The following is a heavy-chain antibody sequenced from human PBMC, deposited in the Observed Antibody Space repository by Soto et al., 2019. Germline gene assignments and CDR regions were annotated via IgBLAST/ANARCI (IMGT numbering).Heavy chain of an antibody. CDR1: GFTFSSYG. CDR2: ISYDGSNK. CDR3: AKSGTIFGVVIHDY. D-gene: IGHD3-3*01. Sequence: HPGGSLRLSCAASGFTFSSYGMHWVRQAPGKGLEWVAVISYDGSNKYYADSVKGRFTISRDNSKNTLYLQMNSLRAEDTAVYYCAKSGTIFGVVIHDYWGQGTLVTVSS. V-gene: IGHV3-30*18. J-gene: IGHJ4*02.